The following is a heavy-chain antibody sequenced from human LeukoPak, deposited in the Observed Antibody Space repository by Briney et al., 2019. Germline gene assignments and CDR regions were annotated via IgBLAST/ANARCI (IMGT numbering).Heavy chain of an antibody. D-gene: IGHD3-16*01. V-gene: IGHV1-3*01. CDR3: AGDGGGRWGLLVYFDY. CDR1: GYTFTGYL. Sequence: GASVKVSCKASGYTFTGYLIHWVRQAPGQRLEWMGWINASNGNTKYSQKFQGRVTITRDTSASAAYMELSSLTADEVAVYYCAGDGGGRWGLLVYFDYWGQGTLVTVSS. CDR2: INASNGNT. J-gene: IGHJ4*02.